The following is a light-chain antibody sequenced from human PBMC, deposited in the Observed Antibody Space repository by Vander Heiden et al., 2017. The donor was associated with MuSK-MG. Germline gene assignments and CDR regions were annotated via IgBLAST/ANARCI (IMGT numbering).Light chain of an antibody. J-gene: IGKJ5*01. V-gene: IGKV3-11*01. CDR2: DAS. Sequence: EMMLTQSPDTVSLSPGERATLSCSARQSVGTYLAWYQQKPGQAPRLLIYDASDRATGSPARFSGSGSGTDFTLTISSLEPEDFAVYYCQQRSNWPLSITFGQGTRLEIK. CDR3: QQRSNWPLSIT. CDR1: QSVGTY.